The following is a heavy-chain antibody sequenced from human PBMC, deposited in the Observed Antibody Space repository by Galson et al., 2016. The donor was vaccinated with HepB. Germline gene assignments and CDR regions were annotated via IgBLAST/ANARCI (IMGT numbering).Heavy chain of an antibody. Sequence: TLSLTCTVSGDSVRNGGYYWTWIRQHPGKGLEWIGYIYNTGSTYQNPSLRSRLSIVIDKSKDQFSLKLTTVSAADTAVYYCARGRGNNFGLDMDSWGQGTLVTVSS. J-gene: IGHJ5*01. D-gene: IGHD3-3*01. CDR3: ARGRGNNFGLDMDS. V-gene: IGHV4-31*03. CDR1: GDSVRNGGYY. CDR2: IYNTGST.